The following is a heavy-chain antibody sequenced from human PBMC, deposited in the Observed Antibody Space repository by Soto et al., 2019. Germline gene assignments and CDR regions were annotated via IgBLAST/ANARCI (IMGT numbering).Heavy chain of an antibody. Sequence: EVQLLESGGGLVQPGGSLRLSCAASGFPLSTYGMTWVRQAPGKGLEWVSAITGTGGNTYYVDSVKGRFTSSRDNSKNMLYLQVNSLRVEDTAVYYCARIRDYGYGRDVWGQGNKVTVSS. CDR3: ARIRDYGYGRDV. J-gene: IGHJ6*02. CDR1: GFPLSTYG. V-gene: IGHV3-23*01. D-gene: IGHD4-17*01. CDR2: ITGTGGNT.